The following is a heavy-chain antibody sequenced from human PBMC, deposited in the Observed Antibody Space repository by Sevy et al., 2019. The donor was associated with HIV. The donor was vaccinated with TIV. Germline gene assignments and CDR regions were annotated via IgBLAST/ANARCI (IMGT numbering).Heavy chain of an antibody. V-gene: IGHV3-53*01. D-gene: IGHD3-22*01. CDR3: ASIDYYDSSGYSPFQH. CDR2: IYSGGST. J-gene: IGHJ1*01. CDR1: GFTVSSNY. Sequence: GGSLRLSCVASGFTVSSNYMSWVRQAPGKGLEWVSVIYSGGSTYYADSVKGRFTISRDNSKNTLYLQMNSLRAEDTAVYYCASIDYYDSSGYSPFQHWGQGTLVTVSS.